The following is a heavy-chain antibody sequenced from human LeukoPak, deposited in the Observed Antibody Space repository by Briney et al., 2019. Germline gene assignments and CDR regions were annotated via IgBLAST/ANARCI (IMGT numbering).Heavy chain of an antibody. J-gene: IGHJ4*02. Sequence: PSETLCLTCAVYGGSFSGYYWSWIRQPPGKGLEWIGEINHSGSTNYNPSLKSRVTISVDTSKNQFSLKLSSVTAADTAVYYCARENVDIVATIRVYYFDYWGQGTLVTVSS. CDR1: GGSFSGYY. CDR2: INHSGST. CDR3: ARENVDIVATIRVYYFDY. V-gene: IGHV4-34*01. D-gene: IGHD5-12*01.